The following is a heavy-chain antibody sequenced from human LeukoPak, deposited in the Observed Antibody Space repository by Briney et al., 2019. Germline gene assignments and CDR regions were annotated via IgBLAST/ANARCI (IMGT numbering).Heavy chain of an antibody. CDR2: IYYSGST. CDR3: ARWLTTPRARFDY. J-gene: IGHJ4*02. CDR1: GGSISSSSYY. D-gene: IGHD1-1*01. V-gene: IGHV4-39*07. Sequence: PSETLSLTCTVSGGSISSSSYYWGWIRQPPGKGLEWIGSIYYSGSTYYNPSLKSRVTISVDTSKNQFSLKLSSVTAADTAVYYCARWLTTPRARFDYWGQGTLVTVSS.